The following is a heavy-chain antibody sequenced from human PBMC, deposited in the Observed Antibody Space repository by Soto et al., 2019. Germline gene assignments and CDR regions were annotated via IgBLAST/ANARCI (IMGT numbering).Heavy chain of an antibody. Sequence: PGGSLRLSCAASGFTVSSKYMNWVRQAPGKGLEWVSVLYSGGSTSYADSVKGRFTVSRDNSKNTLYLQMNSLRAEDTAVYYCARDSPPNDPDDYGDAFDIWGQGTMVTVSS. J-gene: IGHJ3*02. D-gene: IGHD4-17*01. V-gene: IGHV3-53*01. CDR1: GFTVSSKY. CDR2: LYSGGST. CDR3: ARDSPPNDPDDYGDAFDI.